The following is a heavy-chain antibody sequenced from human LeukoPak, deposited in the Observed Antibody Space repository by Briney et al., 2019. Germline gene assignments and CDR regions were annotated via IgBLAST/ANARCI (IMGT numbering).Heavy chain of an antibody. J-gene: IGHJ6*02. V-gene: IGHV3-30-3*01. CDR2: ISYDGSNK. Sequence: SGGSLRLSCAASGFTFSSYAMHWVRQAPGKGLEWVAVISYDGSNKYYADSVKGRFTISRDNSKNTLYLQMNSLRAEDTAVYYCARESVAYYYDSSGYYRRYYYYGMDVWGQGTTVTVSS. CDR1: GFTFSSYA. D-gene: IGHD3-22*01. CDR3: ARESVAYYYDSSGYYRRYYYYGMDV.